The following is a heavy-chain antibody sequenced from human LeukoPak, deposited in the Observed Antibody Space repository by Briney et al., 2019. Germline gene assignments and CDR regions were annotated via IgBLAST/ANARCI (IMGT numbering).Heavy chain of an antibody. CDR2: ISAYNGNT. CDR1: GYIFTSYG. D-gene: IGHD3-22*01. Sequence: ASVKVSCKASGYIFTSYGISWVRQAPGQGLEWMGWISAYNGNTNYAQKLQGRVTMTTDTSTSTAYMELRSLRSDDTAVYYCASSRVYYYDSSGYSNWGQGTLVTVSS. CDR3: ASSRVYYYDSSGYSN. V-gene: IGHV1-18*01. J-gene: IGHJ4*02.